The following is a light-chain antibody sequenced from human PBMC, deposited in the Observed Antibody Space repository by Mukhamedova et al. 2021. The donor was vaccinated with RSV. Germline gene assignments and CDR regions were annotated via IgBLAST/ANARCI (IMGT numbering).Light chain of an antibody. Sequence: SSYLAWYQQKPGQAPRLLIYGASSRATGIPDRFSGSGSGTDFTLTISRLEPEDFAVYYCQQYGSSPRTFGQGTKVEIK. CDR2: GAS. CDR1: SSY. V-gene: IGKV3-20*01. J-gene: IGKJ1*01. CDR3: QQYGSSPRT.